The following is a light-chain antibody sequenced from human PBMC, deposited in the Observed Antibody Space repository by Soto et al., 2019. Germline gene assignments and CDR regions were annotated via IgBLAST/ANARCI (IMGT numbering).Light chain of an antibody. Sequence: EIVLTQSPATLSVSPGERATLSCRASQSVSSYLAWYQQKPGQAPRLLIYDASNRATGIPARFSGSGSGTDFTLTITSLQSEDFAVYYCQQYHNWPRTFGQGTKVDIK. CDR1: QSVSSY. V-gene: IGKV3D-15*01. J-gene: IGKJ1*01. CDR3: QQYHNWPRT. CDR2: DAS.